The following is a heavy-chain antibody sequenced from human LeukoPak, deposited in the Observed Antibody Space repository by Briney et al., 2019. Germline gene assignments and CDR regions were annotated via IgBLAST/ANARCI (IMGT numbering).Heavy chain of an antibody. CDR2: IYTSGST. Sequence: SQTLSLTCTVSGGSISSGSYYWSWIRQPAGKGLEWIGRIYTSGSTNYNPSLKSRVTISVDTSKNQFSLKLSSVTAADTAVYYCARGRIMITFGGVSAFDIWGQGTMVTVSS. CDR1: GGSISSGSYY. D-gene: IGHD3-16*01. CDR3: ARGRIMITFGGVSAFDI. V-gene: IGHV4-61*02. J-gene: IGHJ3*02.